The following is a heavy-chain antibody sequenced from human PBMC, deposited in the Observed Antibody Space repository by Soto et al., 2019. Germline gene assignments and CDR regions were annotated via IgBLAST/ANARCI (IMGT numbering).Heavy chain of an antibody. V-gene: IGHV3-30*18. Sequence: SLRLSCAASRFTFSSFCLHWVRQAPGKGLEWVAFISYDGSNKYYADSVKGRFTISRDNSKNTLYLQMNSLRAEDTAVYYCAKDPGLRYFDWHTYFGYWGQGTLVTVSS. CDR1: RFTFSSFC. CDR3: AKDPGLRYFDWHTYFGY. D-gene: IGHD3-9*01. J-gene: IGHJ4*02. CDR2: ISYDGSNK.